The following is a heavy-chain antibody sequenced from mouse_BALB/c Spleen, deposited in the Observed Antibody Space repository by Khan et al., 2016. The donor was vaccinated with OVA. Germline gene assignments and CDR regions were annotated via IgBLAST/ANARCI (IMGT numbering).Heavy chain of an antibody. V-gene: IGHV1S56*01. CDR2: IYPGNVNT. CDR3: ARWGGNYPSYAMDY. D-gene: IGHD2-1*01. CDR1: GYTFTSYY. Sequence: QVQLKESGPELVKPGASVRISCKASGYTFTSYYIHWVKQRPGQGLEWSGWIYPGNVNTKYNEKFKGKATLTADKSSSTAYMQLSSLTSEDSAVYFCARWGGNYPSYAMDYWGQGTSVTVSS. J-gene: IGHJ4*01.